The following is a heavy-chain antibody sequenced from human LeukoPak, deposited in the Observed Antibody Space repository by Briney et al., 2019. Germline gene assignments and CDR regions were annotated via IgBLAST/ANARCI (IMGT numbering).Heavy chain of an antibody. CDR1: GYTFTGYY. J-gene: IGHJ1*01. Sequence: ASVKVSCKASGYTFTGYYMHWARQAPGQGLEWMGWINPNSGGTNYAQKFQGRVTMTRDTSISTAYMELSRLRSDDTAVYYCARRVNVGAPYFQHWGQGTLVTVSS. D-gene: IGHD1-26*01. CDR2: INPNSGGT. CDR3: ARRVNVGAPYFQH. V-gene: IGHV1-2*02.